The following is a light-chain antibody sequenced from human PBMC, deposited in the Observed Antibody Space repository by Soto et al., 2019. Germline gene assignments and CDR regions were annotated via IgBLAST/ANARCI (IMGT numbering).Light chain of an antibody. CDR3: HQYGSSPWT. CDR2: GAS. J-gene: IGKJ1*01. V-gene: IGKV3-20*01. CDR1: QSVSSNS. Sequence: EIVLTQSPGTLSLSPGERATLSCRASQSVSSNSLAWYQQKPGQAPRLLIYGASSRAPGIPDRFSGSGSETDFTLTITRLESEDFAVYSCHQYGSSPWTFGQGTKVDIK.